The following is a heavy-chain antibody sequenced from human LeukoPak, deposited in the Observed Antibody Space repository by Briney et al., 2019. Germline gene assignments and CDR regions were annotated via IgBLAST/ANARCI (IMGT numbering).Heavy chain of an antibody. J-gene: IGHJ5*02. CDR3: ARGRENLYYYGSGSYRKGGHWFDP. CDR1: GYTFTVYY. CDR2: INPNSGGT. V-gene: IGHV1-2*06. Sequence: ASVKVSCKASGYTFTVYYMHWVRQAPGQGLEWMGRINPNSGGTNYAQKSQGRVTMTRDTSISTAYMELSRLRSDDTAVYYCARGRENLYYYGSGSYRKGGHWFDPWGQGTLVTVSS. D-gene: IGHD3-10*01.